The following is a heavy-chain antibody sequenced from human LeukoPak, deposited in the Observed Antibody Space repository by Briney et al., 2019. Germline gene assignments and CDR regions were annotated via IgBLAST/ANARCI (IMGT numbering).Heavy chain of an antibody. CDR1: GGSFSGYY. D-gene: IGHD2-8*02. CDR3: ARSGSAGWFDP. J-gene: IGHJ5*02. Sequence: SETLSLTCAVYGGSFSGYYWTWIRQPPGKGLEWIGEMNHSGSANYNPSLKSRVTISVDTSKNQCSLRLSSVTAADTAVYYCARSGSAGWFDPWGQGTLVTVSS. CDR2: MNHSGSA. V-gene: IGHV4-34*01.